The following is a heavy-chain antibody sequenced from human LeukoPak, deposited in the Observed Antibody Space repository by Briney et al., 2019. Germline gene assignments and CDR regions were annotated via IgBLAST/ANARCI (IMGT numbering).Heavy chain of an antibody. V-gene: IGHV4-59*01. J-gene: IGHJ4*02. CDR2: IYYSGST. CDR1: GGSISSYY. CDR3: ARGGGTDYYDSSGPSPFDY. Sequence: SETLSLTCTVSGGSISSYYWSWIRQPPGKGLEWIGYIYYSGSTNYNPSLKSRVTISVDTSKNQFSLKLSSVTAADTAVYYCARGGGTDYYDSSGPSPFDYWGQGTLVTVSS. D-gene: IGHD3-22*01.